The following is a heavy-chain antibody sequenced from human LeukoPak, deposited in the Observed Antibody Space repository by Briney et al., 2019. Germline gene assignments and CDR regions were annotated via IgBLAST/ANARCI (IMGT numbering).Heavy chain of an antibody. CDR1: GGTFSSYA. D-gene: IGHD5-12*01. V-gene: IGHV1-69*13. CDR2: IIPIFGTA. J-gene: IGHJ4*02. Sequence: VASVKVSCKASGGTFSSYAISWVRQAPGQGLEWMGGIIPIFGTANYAQKFQGRVTITADESTSTAYMELSSLRSEDTAVYYCASSPPKATARGVGYSGYDLYFDYWGQGTLVTVSS. CDR3: ASSPPKATARGVGYSGYDLYFDY.